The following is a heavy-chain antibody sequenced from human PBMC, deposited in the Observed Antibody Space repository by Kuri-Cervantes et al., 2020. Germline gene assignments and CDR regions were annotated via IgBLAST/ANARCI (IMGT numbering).Heavy chain of an antibody. CDR1: GYTFTGYY. CDR2: INPNSGDT. Sequence: ASVKVSCKASGYTFTGYYMHWVRQAPGQGLEWMGWINPNSGDTNYAQKFQGWVTMTRDTSISTAYMELSRLRSDDTAVYYCATTKEYYYDTSGPDAFDIWGQGTMVTVSS. V-gene: IGHV1-2*04. CDR3: ATTKEYYYDTSGPDAFDI. J-gene: IGHJ3*02. D-gene: IGHD3-22*01.